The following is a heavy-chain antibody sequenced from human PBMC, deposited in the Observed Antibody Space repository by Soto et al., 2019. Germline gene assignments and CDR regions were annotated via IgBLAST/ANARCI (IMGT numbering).Heavy chain of an antibody. CDR2: IWYDGSNK. V-gene: IGHV3-33*01. CDR3: ARDSSSAYYYYGMDV. Sequence: QVQLVESGGGVVQPGRSLRLSCAASGFTFSSYGMHWVRQAPGKGLEWVAVIWYDGSNKYYADSVKGRFTISRDNSKNALYRQMNSLRAEDTAVYYCARDSSSAYYYYGMDVWGQGTTVTVSS. D-gene: IGHD6-6*01. J-gene: IGHJ6*02. CDR1: GFTFSSYG.